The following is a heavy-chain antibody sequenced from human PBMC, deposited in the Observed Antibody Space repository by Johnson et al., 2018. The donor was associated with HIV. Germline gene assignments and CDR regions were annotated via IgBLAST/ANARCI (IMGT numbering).Heavy chain of an antibody. CDR1: GFTFSSYA. D-gene: IGHD6-13*01. Sequence: QVQLVESGGGVVQPGGSLRLSCAASGFTFSSYAMHWVRQAPGKGLEWVAVISYDGSNKYYADSVKGRFTISRDNSKNTLYLQMNSLRAEYTAVYYCAKAVGRQQLVQDAFDIWGQGTMVTVSS. CDR3: AKAVGRQQLVQDAFDI. V-gene: IGHV3-30-3*01. J-gene: IGHJ3*02. CDR2: ISYDGSNK.